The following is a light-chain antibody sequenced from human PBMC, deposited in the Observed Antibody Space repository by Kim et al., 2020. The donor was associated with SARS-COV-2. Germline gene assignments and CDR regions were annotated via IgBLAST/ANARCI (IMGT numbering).Light chain of an antibody. CDR2: AAS. J-gene: IGKJ2*01. V-gene: IGKV1-39*01. CDR3: QQSHSTPPYT. CDR1: QSISRY. Sequence: DIQMTQSPSSLSASVGDRVTITCRTSQSISRYLNWYQQKPGKAPKLLIYAASSLESGVPSRFSGSGSGTDFTLTISSLQPEDFATYYCQQSHSTPPYTFGKGTNLEI.